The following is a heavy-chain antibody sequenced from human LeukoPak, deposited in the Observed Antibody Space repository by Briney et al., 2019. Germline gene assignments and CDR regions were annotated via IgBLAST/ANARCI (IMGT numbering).Heavy chain of an antibody. Sequence: PSETLSLTCAVYGGSFSGYYWSWIRQPPGKGLEWIGEINHSGSTNYNPSLKSRVTISVDTSKNQFSLKLSSVTAADTAVYYCARGALKRAAIAAAGPRRYNWFDPWGQGTLVTVSS. V-gene: IGHV4-34*01. CDR2: INHSGST. CDR1: GGSFSGYY. J-gene: IGHJ5*02. D-gene: IGHD6-13*01. CDR3: ARGALKRAAIAAAGPRRYNWFDP.